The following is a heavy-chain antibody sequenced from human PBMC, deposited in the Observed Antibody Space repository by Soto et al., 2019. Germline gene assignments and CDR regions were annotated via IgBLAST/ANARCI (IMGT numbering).Heavy chain of an antibody. D-gene: IGHD1-1*01. J-gene: IGHJ4*02. Sequence: SETLSLTCTVSGGSISSNYLTWIRQPPGKGLEWIGYFYNSGSTNYNPSLKSRVTISEDTSKSQFSLKVNSMTAADTAVYYCARYRREGLAGYTLYNWGQGILITVSS. CDR1: GGSISSNY. CDR3: ARYRREGLAGYTLYN. V-gene: IGHV4-59*01. CDR2: FYNSGST.